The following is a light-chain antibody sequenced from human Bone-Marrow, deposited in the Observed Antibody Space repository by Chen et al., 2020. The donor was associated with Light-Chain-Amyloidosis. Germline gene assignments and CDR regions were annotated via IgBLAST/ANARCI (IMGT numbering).Light chain of an antibody. CDR2: RDT. CDR1: DLPTKY. J-gene: IGLJ2*01. Sequence: SHELTHPPSVHVSPGQTSRITCSGDDLPTKYAYWYQQKPGQAPVLVIHRDTERPSGISERFSGSSSGTTATLTISGVQAEDEADYHCQSADSSGTYEVIFGGGTKLTVL. V-gene: IGLV3-25*03. CDR3: QSADSSGTYEVI.